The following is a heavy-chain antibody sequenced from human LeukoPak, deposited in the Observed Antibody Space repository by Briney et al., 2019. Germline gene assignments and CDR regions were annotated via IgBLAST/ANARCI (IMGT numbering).Heavy chain of an antibody. D-gene: IGHD2-15*01. Sequence: GGSLRLSCAASGFTFSSYSMHWARQAPGKGLEWVAVISYDGSNKYYADSVKGRFTISRDNSKNTLYLQMNSLRAEDTAVSYCAKGDIVVVVAANLDYWGQGTLVTVPS. CDR1: GFTFSSYS. J-gene: IGHJ4*02. CDR3: AKGDIVVVVAANLDY. V-gene: IGHV3-30*18. CDR2: ISYDGSNK.